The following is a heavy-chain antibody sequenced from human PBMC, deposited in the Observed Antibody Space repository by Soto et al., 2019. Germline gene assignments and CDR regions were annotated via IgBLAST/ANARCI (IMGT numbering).Heavy chain of an antibody. CDR3: ARGGRDDSLTGYYWDLGY. Sequence: GALRLSCAASGFTFSSYWMHWVRQAPGKGLVWVSRINSDGSSTSYADSVKGRFTISRDNAKNTLYLQMNSPRAEDTAVYYCARGGRDDSLTGYYWDLGYWGQGTLVTVSS. D-gene: IGHD3-9*01. V-gene: IGHV3-74*01. CDR1: GFTFSSYW. CDR2: INSDGSST. J-gene: IGHJ4*02.